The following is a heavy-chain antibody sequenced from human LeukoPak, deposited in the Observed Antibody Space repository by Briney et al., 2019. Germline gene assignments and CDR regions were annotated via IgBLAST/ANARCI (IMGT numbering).Heavy chain of an antibody. CDR2: IKPDGSEK. J-gene: IGHJ4*02. CDR1: GFTFRLYR. D-gene: IGHD1-7*01. CDR3: ARVVGTDEGADY. V-gene: IGHV3-7*04. Sequence: PGGSLRLSCAASGFTFRLYRMNWVRQASGKGLEWVANIKPDGSEKRYADSVKGRFTISRDNAENSLYLQMNSLRAEDTAVYYCARVVGTDEGADYWGQGTLVTVSS.